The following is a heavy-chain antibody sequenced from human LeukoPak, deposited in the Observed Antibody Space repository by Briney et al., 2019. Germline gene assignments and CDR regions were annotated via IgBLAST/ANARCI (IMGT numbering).Heavy chain of an antibody. J-gene: IGHJ4*02. CDR1: GGSFSGYY. CDR3: ARFTTGYYTLDY. CDR2: INHSGST. V-gene: IGHV4-34*01. Sequence: SETLSLTCAVYGGSFSGYYWSWIRQPPGKGPEWIGEINHSGSTNYNPSLKSRVTISVDTSKNQFSLKLSSVTAADTAVYYCARFTTGYYTLDYWGQGTLVTVSS. D-gene: IGHD3/OR15-3a*01.